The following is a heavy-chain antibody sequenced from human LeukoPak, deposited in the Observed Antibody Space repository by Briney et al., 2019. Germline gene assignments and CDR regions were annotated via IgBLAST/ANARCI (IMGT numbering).Heavy chain of an antibody. J-gene: IGHJ6*02. V-gene: IGHV1-58*02. Sequence: GASVKVSCKASGFTFTSSAMQWVRQARGQRLERIGWIVVGSGNTNYAQKFQERVTITRDMSTSTAYMELSSLRSEDTAVYYCAALADYYDSSGYPPLGMDVWGQGTTVTVSS. CDR2: IVVGSGNT. D-gene: IGHD3-22*01. CDR1: GFTFTSSA. CDR3: AALADYYDSSGYPPLGMDV.